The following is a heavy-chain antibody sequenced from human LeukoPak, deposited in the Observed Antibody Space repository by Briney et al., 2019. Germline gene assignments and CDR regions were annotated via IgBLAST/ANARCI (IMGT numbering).Heavy chain of an antibody. CDR2: MNEDGSEK. V-gene: IGHV3-7*01. Sequence: GGSLRLSCAASGFGFSNYWMSWVRQAPGKGLEWVANMNEDGSEKNYVDSVKGRFTISRDNAQDSLYLQMNSLRAEDTAVYYCAREANYYDSSGYYIYWGQGTLVTVSS. CDR3: AREANYYDSSGYYIY. CDR1: GFGFSNYW. D-gene: IGHD3-22*01. J-gene: IGHJ4*02.